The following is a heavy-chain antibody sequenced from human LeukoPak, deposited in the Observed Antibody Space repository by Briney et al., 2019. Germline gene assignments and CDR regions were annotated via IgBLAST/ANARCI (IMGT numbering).Heavy chain of an antibody. D-gene: IGHD1-26*01. V-gene: IGHV4-59*08. CDR2: IYYSGGT. Sequence: SETLSLTCTVSGGSISSYYWSWIRQPPGKGLEWIGYIYYSGGTTYNPSLKSRVTISVDTSKNHFSLKLRSVTAADTAVYYCTVGDTEARSDSWGQGTLVTVSS. CDR3: TVGDTEARSDS. J-gene: IGHJ4*02. CDR1: GGSISSYY.